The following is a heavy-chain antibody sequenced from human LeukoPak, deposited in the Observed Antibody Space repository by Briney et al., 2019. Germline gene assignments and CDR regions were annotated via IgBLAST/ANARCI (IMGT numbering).Heavy chain of an antibody. CDR2: FDPEDGET. V-gene: IGHV1-24*01. D-gene: IGHD2-21*02. J-gene: IGHJ4*02. Sequence: GASVKVSCKVSGYTLTELSMHWVRQAPGKGLEWMGGFDPEDGETIYAQKFQGRVTMTEDTSTDTAYMELSSLRSEDTAVYYCATEECGGDCYSPLSHWGQGTLVTVSS. CDR1: GYTLTELS. CDR3: ATEECGGDCYSPLSH.